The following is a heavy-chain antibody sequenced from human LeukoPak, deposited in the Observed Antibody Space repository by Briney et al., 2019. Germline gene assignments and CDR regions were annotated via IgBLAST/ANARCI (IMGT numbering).Heavy chain of an antibody. CDR2: ISYDGSNK. Sequence: QPGGSLRLSCAASGFTFSSYAMHWVRQAPGKGLEWVAVISYDGSNKYYADSVKGRFTISRDNSKNTLYLQMNSLRAEDTAVYYCARATFPSIVGAFGDYWGQGTLVTVSS. CDR1: GFTFSSYA. V-gene: IGHV3-30-3*01. D-gene: IGHD1-26*01. CDR3: ARATFPSIVGAFGDY. J-gene: IGHJ4*02.